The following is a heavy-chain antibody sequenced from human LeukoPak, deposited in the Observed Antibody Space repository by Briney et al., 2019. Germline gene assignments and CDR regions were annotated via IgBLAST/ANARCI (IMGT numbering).Heavy chain of an antibody. D-gene: IGHD3-3*01. Sequence: PSETLSLTCTVSGDSISSGYYYWSWIRQPPGKGLEWIGYIYYSGSTHYNPSLKSRVTISVDTSKNQFSLKLSSVTAADTAVYYCAIHLPGGVIFGVVPPPPRQFNWFDPWGQGTLVTVSP. CDR3: AIHLPGGVIFGVVPPPPRQFNWFDP. CDR2: IYYSGST. J-gene: IGHJ5*02. CDR1: GDSISSGYYY. V-gene: IGHV4-30-4*01.